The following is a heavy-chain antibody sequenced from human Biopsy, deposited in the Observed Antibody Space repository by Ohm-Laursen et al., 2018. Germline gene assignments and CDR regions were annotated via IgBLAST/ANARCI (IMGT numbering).Heavy chain of an antibody. Sequence: GSLRLSCAASGFTFNNYGMQWVRQAPGKGLGWVAFIFYDGSNTYYADSVKGRFTISRDNSRDTLYLQMSSLRAEDTAVYYCAKDRYNYTPIGGFSMDVWGQGTTVTVSS. CDR3: AKDRYNYTPIGGFSMDV. V-gene: IGHV3-30*02. CDR1: GFTFNNYG. CDR2: IFYDGSNT. D-gene: IGHD5-18*01. J-gene: IGHJ6*02.